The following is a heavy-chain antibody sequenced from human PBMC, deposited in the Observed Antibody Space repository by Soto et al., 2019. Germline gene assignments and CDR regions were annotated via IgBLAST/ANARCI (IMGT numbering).Heavy chain of an antibody. J-gene: IGHJ4*02. CDR1: GGSISSYY. Sequence: SETLSLTCTVSGGSISSYYWSWIRQPPGKGLEWIGYIYYSGSTNYNPSLKSRVTISVDTSKNQFSLKLSSVTAADTAVYYCAREASIAAHYFDYWGQGTLVTVSS. V-gene: IGHV4-59*01. D-gene: IGHD6-6*01. CDR2: IYYSGST. CDR3: AREASIAAHYFDY.